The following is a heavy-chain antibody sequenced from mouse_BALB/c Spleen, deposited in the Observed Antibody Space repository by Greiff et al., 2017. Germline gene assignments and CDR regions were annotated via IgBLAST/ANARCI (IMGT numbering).Heavy chain of an antibody. CDR3: TRAIQGEAMDY. Sequence: EVKLVESGGGLVKPGGSLKLSCAASGFTFSSYTMSWVRQTPEKRLEWVATISSCGSYTYYPDSVKGRFTISRDNAKNTLYLQMSSLKSEDTAMYYCTRAIQGEAMDYWGQGTSVTVSS. CDR2: ISSCGSYT. CDR1: GFTFSSYT. V-gene: IGHV5-6-4*01. J-gene: IGHJ4*01.